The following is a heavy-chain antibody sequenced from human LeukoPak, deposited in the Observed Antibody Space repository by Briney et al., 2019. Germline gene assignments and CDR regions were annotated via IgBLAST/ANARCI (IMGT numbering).Heavy chain of an antibody. CDR3: TNYDILTGQFDY. CDR1: GFTLGDCT. CDR2: IRSRAYGGTT. V-gene: IGHV3-49*04. J-gene: IGHJ4*02. Sequence: GRSLRLSCTTSGFTLGDCTMSWVRQAPGKGLEWVGFIRSRAYGGTTEYAASVKGRFTISRDDSKSIAYLQMNSLKTEDAAVYYCTNYDILTGQFDYWGQGTLVTVSS. D-gene: IGHD3-9*01.